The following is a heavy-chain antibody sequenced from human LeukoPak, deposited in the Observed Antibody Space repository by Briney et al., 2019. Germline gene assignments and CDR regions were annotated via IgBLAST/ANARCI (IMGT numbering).Heavy chain of an antibody. V-gene: IGHV1-18*01. CDR1: GYTFTSYG. Sequence: ASVKVSCKASGYTFTSYGISWVRQAPGQGLEWMGWISAYNGNTNYAQKLQGRVTVTTDTSTSTAYMELRSLRSDDTAVYYCARAHGYDSSGYSEAYFDYWGQGTLVTVSS. CDR3: ARAHGYDSSGYSEAYFDY. J-gene: IGHJ4*02. CDR2: ISAYNGNT. D-gene: IGHD3-22*01.